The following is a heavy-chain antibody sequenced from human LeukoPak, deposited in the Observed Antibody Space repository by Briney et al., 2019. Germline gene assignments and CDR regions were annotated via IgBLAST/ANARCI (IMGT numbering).Heavy chain of an antibody. D-gene: IGHD3-16*02. CDR1: GYSFTSYW. J-gene: IGHJ4*02. CDR3: ARRLKSSMNFDF. CDR2: IFSGDSDT. V-gene: IGHV5-51*01. Sequence: GESLKISWKGFGYSFTSYWIGWVRLTPGKGLEWLGTIFSGDSDTRYSPSFQGQVTISVDRSINTAYLQWTSLRASDTAIYYCARRLKSSMNFDFWGQGTLVTVSS.